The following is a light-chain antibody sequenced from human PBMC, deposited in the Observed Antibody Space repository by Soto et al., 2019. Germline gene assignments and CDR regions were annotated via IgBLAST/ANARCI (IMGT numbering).Light chain of an antibody. CDR1: QDIGND. J-gene: IGKJ4*01. Sequence: AIQMTQSPSSLSASVGDRVTITCRASQDIGNDLAWYQQRPGKAPKLLIYAASSLQSGVPSRFSGSGSGTDFTLTISSLQPGDFATYYCLQDYNFPLTFGGGTKVVIK. CDR2: AAS. CDR3: LQDYNFPLT. V-gene: IGKV1-6*01.